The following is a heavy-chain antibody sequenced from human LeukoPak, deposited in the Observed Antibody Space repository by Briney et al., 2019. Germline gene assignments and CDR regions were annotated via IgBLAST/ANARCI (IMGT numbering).Heavy chain of an antibody. CDR1: GGTFSSYA. D-gene: IGHD5-18*01. CDR2: IIPIFGTA. Sequence: ASVNVSCKASGGTFSSYAISWVRQAPGQGLEWMGGIIPIFGTANYAQKFQGRVTITADESTSTAYMELSSLRSEDTAVYYCARGVKEGTAMVRVAFDIWGQGTMVTVSS. V-gene: IGHV1-69*01. CDR3: ARGVKEGTAMVRVAFDI. J-gene: IGHJ3*02.